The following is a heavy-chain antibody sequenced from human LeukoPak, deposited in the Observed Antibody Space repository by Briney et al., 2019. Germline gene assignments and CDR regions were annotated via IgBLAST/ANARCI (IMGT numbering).Heavy chain of an antibody. J-gene: IGHJ6*02. D-gene: IGHD2-15*01. CDR1: GYTFTGYY. Sequence: ASVKVSCKASGYTFTGYYMHWVRQAPGQGLEWMGWINLNSGGTNYAQKFQGWVTMTRDTSISTAYMELSRLRSDDTAVYYCARGGVYCSGGSCYEEDGYYYGMDVWGQGTTVTVSS. V-gene: IGHV1-2*04. CDR2: INLNSGGT. CDR3: ARGGVYCSGGSCYEEDGYYYGMDV.